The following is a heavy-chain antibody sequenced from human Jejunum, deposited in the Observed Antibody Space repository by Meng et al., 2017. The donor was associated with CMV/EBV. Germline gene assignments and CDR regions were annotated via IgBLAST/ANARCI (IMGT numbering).Heavy chain of an antibody. CDR1: GFSFSPSW. D-gene: IGHD1/OR15-1a*01. CDR3: ARVFSRGESQNNPVDC. V-gene: IGHV3-7*01. J-gene: IGHJ4*02. Sequence: SGFSFSPSWMTWVRQAPGKGLEWVANIKKDESEKYYLDSVKGRFTISRDNAKNSLYLQMNSLRAEDTAVYYCARVFSRGESQNNPVDCWGQGTLVTVSS. CDR2: IKKDESEK.